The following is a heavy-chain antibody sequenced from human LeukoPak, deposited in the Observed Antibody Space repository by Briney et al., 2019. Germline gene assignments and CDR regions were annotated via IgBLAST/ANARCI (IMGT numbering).Heavy chain of an antibody. CDR2: IYTSGST. CDR3: ARDLPYYYDSSGYYGPFDY. CDR1: GGSFSGYY. D-gene: IGHD3-22*01. Sequence: PSETLSLTCTVYGGSFSGYYWSWIRQPAGKGLEWIGRIYTSGSTNYNPSLKSRVTMSVDTSKNQFSLKLSSVTAADTAVYYCARDLPYYYDSSGYYGPFDYWGQGTLVTVSS. J-gene: IGHJ4*02. V-gene: IGHV4-4*07.